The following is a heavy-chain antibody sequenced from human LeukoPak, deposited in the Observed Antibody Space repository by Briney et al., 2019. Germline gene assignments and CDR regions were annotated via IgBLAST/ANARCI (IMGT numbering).Heavy chain of an antibody. CDR2: IVGSSSNI. Sequence: GSLRLSCTASGFSFSTYSMNWVRQAPGKGLEWGSYIVGSSSNIYYADSVKGRFTISRDNAKNSLYLQMDSLRAEDTAVYYCATDSPETAAFDYWGQGTLVTVSS. CDR1: GFSFSTYS. V-gene: IGHV3-48*04. CDR3: ATDSPETAAFDY. D-gene: IGHD1-1*01. J-gene: IGHJ4*02.